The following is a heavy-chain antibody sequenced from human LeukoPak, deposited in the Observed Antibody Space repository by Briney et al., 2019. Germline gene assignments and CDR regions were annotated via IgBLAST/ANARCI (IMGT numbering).Heavy chain of an antibody. J-gene: IGHJ4*02. Sequence: PGGSLRLSCAASGFTVSSNYMSWVRQAPGKGPEWVSVIYSGGSTYYADSVKGRFTISRDNSKNTLYLQMNSLRAEDTAVYYCARALATSVDYWGQGTLVTVSS. CDR3: ARALATSVDY. CDR2: IYSGGST. CDR1: GFTVSSNY. V-gene: IGHV3-66*01. D-gene: IGHD5-12*01.